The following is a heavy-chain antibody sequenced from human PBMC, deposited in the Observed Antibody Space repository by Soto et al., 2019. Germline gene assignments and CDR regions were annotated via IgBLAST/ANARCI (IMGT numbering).Heavy chain of an antibody. CDR1: GFSLSTSGMC. D-gene: IGHD6-6*01. V-gene: IGHV2-70*01. Sequence: SGPTLVNPTQTLTLTRTFSGFSLSTSGMCVSWIRQPPGKALEWLALIDWDDDKYYSTSLKTRLTISKDTSKNQVVLTMTNMDPVDTATYYCARSYSSSAPDYYYGMDVWGQGTTVTVSS. J-gene: IGHJ6*02. CDR3: ARSYSSSAPDYYYGMDV. CDR2: IDWDDDK.